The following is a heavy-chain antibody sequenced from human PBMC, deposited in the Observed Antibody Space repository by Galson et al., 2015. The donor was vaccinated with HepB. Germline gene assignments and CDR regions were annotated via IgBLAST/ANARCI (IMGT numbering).Heavy chain of an antibody. CDR3: ARGPTRGTLYWFDP. CDR2: IIPIFGTA. CDR1: GGTFSSYA. J-gene: IGHJ5*02. V-gene: IGHV1-69*13. Sequence: SVKVSCKASGGTFSSYAISWVRQAPGQGLEWMGGIIPIFGTANYAQKFQGRVMITADESTSTAYMELSSLRSEDTAVYYCARGPTRGTLYWFDPWGQGTLVTVSS. D-gene: IGHD3-16*01.